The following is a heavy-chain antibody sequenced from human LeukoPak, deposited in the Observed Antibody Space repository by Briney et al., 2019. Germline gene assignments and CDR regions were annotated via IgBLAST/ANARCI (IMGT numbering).Heavy chain of an antibody. V-gene: IGHV4-39*01. CDR3: ARKAFYSSGRPHNYYYGMDV. CDR1: GGSISSSSYY. J-gene: IGHJ6*02. D-gene: IGHD6-19*01. CDR2: IYYSGST. Sequence: SETLSLTCTVSGGSISSSSYYRGWIRQPPGKGLEWIGSIYYSGSTYYNPSLKSRVTISVDTSKNQFPLKLSSVTAADTAVYYCARKAFYSSGRPHNYYYGMDVWGQGTTVTVSS.